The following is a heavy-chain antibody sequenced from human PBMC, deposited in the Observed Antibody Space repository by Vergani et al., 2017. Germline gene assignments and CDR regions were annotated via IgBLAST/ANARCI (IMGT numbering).Heavy chain of an antibody. J-gene: IGHJ3*02. Sequence: LHLQESGPGLIKPSETLSLTCTVSGGSISSNFYYWGWIRQSPGKGLEWIGSISSSGSSYRNPSLQSRVTMSVDTSTNQVSLRLSSVTAADTALYYCAKPVGTSAIMDGYNMWGQGTMVTVSS. D-gene: IGHD5/OR15-5a*01. CDR3: AKPVGTSAIMDGYNM. CDR1: GGSISSNFYY. CDR2: ISSSGSS. V-gene: IGHV4-39*01.